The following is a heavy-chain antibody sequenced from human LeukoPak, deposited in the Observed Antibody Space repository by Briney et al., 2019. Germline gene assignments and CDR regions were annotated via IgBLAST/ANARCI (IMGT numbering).Heavy chain of an antibody. V-gene: IGHV4-4*09. D-gene: IGHD6-13*01. CDR2: IYTSGST. J-gene: IGHJ5*02. CDR1: GGSISSYY. CDR3: ARHIAGYRLGWFDP. Sequence: SETLSLTCTVSGGSISSYYWSWIRQPPGKGLEWIGYIYTSGSTNYNPSLKSRVTISVDTSKNQFPLKLSSVTAADTAVYYCARHIAGYRLGWFDPWGQGTLVTVSS.